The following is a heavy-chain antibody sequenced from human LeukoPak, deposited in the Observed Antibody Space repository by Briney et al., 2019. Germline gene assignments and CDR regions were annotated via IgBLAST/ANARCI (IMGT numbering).Heavy chain of an antibody. Sequence: SQTLLLTCAISGDSVSSNSAAWNWIRQSPSRGLEWLGRTYYRSKWYNDYAVSVKSRITINPDTSKNQFSLQLNSVTPEDTAVYYCAGLYGSGSYYNVAYYFDYWGQGTLVTVSS. V-gene: IGHV6-1*01. CDR2: TYYRSKWYN. J-gene: IGHJ4*02. D-gene: IGHD3-10*01. CDR1: GDSVSSNSAA. CDR3: AGLYGSGSYYNVAYYFDY.